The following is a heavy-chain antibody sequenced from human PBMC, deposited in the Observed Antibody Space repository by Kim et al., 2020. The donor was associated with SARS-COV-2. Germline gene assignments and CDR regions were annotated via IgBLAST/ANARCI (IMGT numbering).Heavy chain of an antibody. D-gene: IGHD1-26*01. V-gene: IGHV3-21*01. Sequence: KYNADSVKSRFTISRDNAKNSLYLQINSLRAENTAVYCCARDSGSYGFDYWGQGTLVTVSS. CDR2: K. CDR3: ARDSGSYGFDY. J-gene: IGHJ4*02.